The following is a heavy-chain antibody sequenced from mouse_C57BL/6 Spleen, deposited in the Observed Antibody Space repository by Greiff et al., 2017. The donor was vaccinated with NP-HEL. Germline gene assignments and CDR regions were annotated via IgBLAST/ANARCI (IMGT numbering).Heavy chain of an antibody. CDR3: ARPYYGKEGYAMDY. D-gene: IGHD2-10*01. Sequence: QVQLQQSGAELARPGASVKLSCKASGYTFTSYGISWVKQRTGQGLEWIGEIYPRSGNTYYNEKFKGKATLTADKSSSTAYMELRSLTSEDSAVYFCARPYYGKEGYAMDYWGQGTSVTVSS. V-gene: IGHV1-81*01. CDR2: IYPRSGNT. CDR1: GYTFTSYG. J-gene: IGHJ4*01.